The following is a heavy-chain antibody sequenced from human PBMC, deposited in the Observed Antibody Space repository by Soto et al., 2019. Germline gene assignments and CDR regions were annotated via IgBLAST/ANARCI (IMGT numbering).Heavy chain of an antibody. CDR2: IKSKTDVGTA. V-gene: IGHV3-15*01. Sequence: DVQVVESGGGLVKPGGSLRLSGAVSGFTFINAWMFWVRQAPGQGLEWVGRIKSKTDVGTADYAAPAKGRFTISRDDSKNALCLQMNSLKPEDTAVYYCIARDSGCSYGLSGLDYWGQGTLVTVSS. CDR3: IARDSGCSYGLSGLDY. D-gene: IGHD5-18*01. J-gene: IGHJ4*02. CDR1: GFTFINAW.